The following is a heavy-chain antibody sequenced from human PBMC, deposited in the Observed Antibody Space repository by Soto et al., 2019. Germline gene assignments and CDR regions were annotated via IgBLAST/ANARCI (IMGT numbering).Heavy chain of an antibody. CDR3: AQDSYHDSSGYHLDY. V-gene: IGHV3-23*01. J-gene: IGHJ4*02. D-gene: IGHD3-22*01. CDR1: GFTFSSYA. CDR2: ISGSGGST. Sequence: EVQLLESGGGLVQPGGSLRLSCAASGFTFSSYAMSWVRQAPGKGLEWVSAISGSGGSTYYAHAVKGWFTISSDNSKNTLYLQMNRLRAEDTAVYYCAQDSYHDSSGYHLDYWGQGTLVTVFS.